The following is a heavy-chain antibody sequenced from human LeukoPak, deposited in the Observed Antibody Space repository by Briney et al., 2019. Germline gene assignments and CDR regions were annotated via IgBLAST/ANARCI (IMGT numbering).Heavy chain of an antibody. V-gene: IGHV5-51*01. Sequence: GESLKISCKGSGYSFTTYWIGWVRQMPGKGREWRGIIYPSDSESRYSPSFQGQVTISADKSISTAYLQWSSLKASGTAMYYCARGMVRGANSASDIWGQGTMVTVSS. J-gene: IGHJ3*02. D-gene: IGHD3-10*01. CDR1: GYSFTTYW. CDR2: IYPSDSES. CDR3: ARGMVRGANSASDI.